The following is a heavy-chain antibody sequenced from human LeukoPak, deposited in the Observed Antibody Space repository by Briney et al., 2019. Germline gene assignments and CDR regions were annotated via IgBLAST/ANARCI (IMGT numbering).Heavy chain of an antibody. CDR1: GFAFSNFA. Sequence: PGGSLRLSCAASGFAFSNFAMHWVRQAPGKGLEWVAVVSYEGTIKYYSDSVKGRFTISRDNSKNTLYLQMHSLRAEDTALYYCAKRDGNYSPFEYWGQGTLVTVSS. J-gene: IGHJ4*02. D-gene: IGHD1-7*01. CDR3: AKRDGNYSPFEY. V-gene: IGHV3-30*18. CDR2: VSYEGTIK.